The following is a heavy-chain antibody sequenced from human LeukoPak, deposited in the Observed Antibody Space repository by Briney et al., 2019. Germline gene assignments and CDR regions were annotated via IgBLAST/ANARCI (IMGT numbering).Heavy chain of an antibody. Sequence: HPGGSLRLSCAASGLTLSPYWMHWVRQAPGKGLVWVSHISTDGTVTTYADSVKGRLTISRDNAKNTLYLQMNSLRAEDTAVYYCVRDSNLSFDYWGQGTLVTVSS. CDR2: ISTDGTVT. CDR1: GLTLSPYW. CDR3: VRDSNLSFDY. D-gene: IGHD1-14*01. J-gene: IGHJ4*02. V-gene: IGHV3-74*01.